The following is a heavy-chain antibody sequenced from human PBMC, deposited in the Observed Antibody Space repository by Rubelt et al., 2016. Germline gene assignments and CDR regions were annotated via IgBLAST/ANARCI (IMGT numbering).Heavy chain of an antibody. D-gene: IGHD6-13*01. Sequence: QVQLQESGPGLVKPSETLSLTCTVSGGSISSYYWSWIRQPPGKGLEWIGYIYYSGGTNYNPSLKCRVTISVDTSKNQFSLKLSSVTAADTAVYYCASGGSSWYYFQHWGQGTLVTVSS. CDR3: ASGGSSWYYFQH. CDR1: GGSISSYY. CDR2: IYYSGGT. J-gene: IGHJ1*01. V-gene: IGHV4-59*08.